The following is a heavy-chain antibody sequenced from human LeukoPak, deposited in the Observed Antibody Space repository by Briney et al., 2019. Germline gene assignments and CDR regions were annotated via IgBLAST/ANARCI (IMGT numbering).Heavy chain of an antibody. CDR2: ISWNSGSI. D-gene: IGHD6-13*01. V-gene: IGHV3-9*01. J-gene: IGHJ4*02. CDR1: GFTFDDYA. CDR3: AKVRSSSWFNYFDY. Sequence: GGSLRLSCAASGFTFDDYAVHWVRQAPGKGLEWVSGISWNSGSIGYADSVKGRFTISRDNAKNSLYLQMNSLRAEDTALYYCAKVRSSSWFNYFDYWGQGTLVTVSS.